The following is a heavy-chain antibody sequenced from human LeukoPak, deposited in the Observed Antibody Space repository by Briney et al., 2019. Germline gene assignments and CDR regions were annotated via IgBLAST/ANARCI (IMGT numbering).Heavy chain of an antibody. J-gene: IGHJ4*02. CDR3: ARADYGDYEAPDY. D-gene: IGHD4-17*01. Sequence: ASVKVSCKASGYTFTSYYMHWVRQAPGQGLEWMGIINPSGGSTSYAQKFQGRVTMTRNTSISTAYMELSSLRSEDTAVYYCARADYGDYEAPDYWGQGTLVTVSS. CDR2: INPSGGST. V-gene: IGHV1-46*01. CDR1: GYTFTSYY.